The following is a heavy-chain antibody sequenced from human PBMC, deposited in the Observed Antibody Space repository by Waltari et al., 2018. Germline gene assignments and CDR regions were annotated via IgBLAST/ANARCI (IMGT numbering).Heavy chain of an antibody. CDR2: ISSSSSDI. Sequence: EVQLVESGGGLVKPGGSLRLSCAASGFTFSSYSMNWVRQAPGKGLERVSSISSSSSDIYYADSVKGRFTISRDNAKNSLYLQMNSLRAEDTAVYYCAREGHPKTFYSSSSLSAAFDIWGQGTMVTVSS. CDR3: AREGHPKTFYSSSSLSAAFDI. CDR1: GFTFSSYS. D-gene: IGHD6-6*01. J-gene: IGHJ3*02. V-gene: IGHV3-21*01.